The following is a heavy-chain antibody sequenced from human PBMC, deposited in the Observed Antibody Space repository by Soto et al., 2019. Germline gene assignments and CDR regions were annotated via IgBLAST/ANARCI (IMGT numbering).Heavy chain of an antibody. J-gene: IGHJ4*02. CDR2: ISGSGGST. CDR3: ATPGKVYAIVHFDY. Sequence: HPGGSLRLSCAASGFTFSSYAMSWVRQAPGKGLEWVSAISGSGGSTYYADSVKGRFTISRDNSKNTLYLQMNGLRAEDTAVYYCATPGKVYAIVHFDYWGQGTLVTVSS. V-gene: IGHV3-23*01. CDR1: GFTFSSYA. D-gene: IGHD2-8*01.